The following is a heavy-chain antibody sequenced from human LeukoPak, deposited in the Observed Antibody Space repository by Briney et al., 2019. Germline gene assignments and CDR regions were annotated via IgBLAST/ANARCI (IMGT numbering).Heavy chain of an antibody. CDR2: INPNSGGT. V-gene: IGHV1-2*02. Sequence: GASVRVSCKASGYVFTGYYIHWVRQAPGQGLEWMGWINPNSGGTNYAQKFQGRVTMTRDTSISTAYMELSRLRSDDTAVYYCATSRYGSGSYYPFDYWGQGTLVTVSS. D-gene: IGHD3-10*01. CDR1: GYVFTGYY. J-gene: IGHJ4*02. CDR3: ATSRYGSGSYYPFDY.